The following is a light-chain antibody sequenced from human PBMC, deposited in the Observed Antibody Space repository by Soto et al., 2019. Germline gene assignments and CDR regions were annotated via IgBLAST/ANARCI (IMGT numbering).Light chain of an antibody. CDR1: SSDVGFYNF. CDR3: CSYGGSYTWV. V-gene: IGLV2-11*01. CDR2: DVS. J-gene: IGLJ3*02. Sequence: QSALTQPPSASGSPGQSLTISCTGTSSDVGFYNFVSWYQQHPGKAPTLMIFDVSQRPSGVPDRFSGSKSGNTASLTISGLQAEDEADYYCCSYGGSYTWVFGGGTKLTVL.